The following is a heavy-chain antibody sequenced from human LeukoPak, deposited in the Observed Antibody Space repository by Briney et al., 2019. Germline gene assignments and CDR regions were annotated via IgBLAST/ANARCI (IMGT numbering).Heavy chain of an antibody. CDR3: ARVPSSSSAGNHAFDI. V-gene: IGHV4-34*01. CDR2: ISHGGST. CDR1: GGSFTDYY. D-gene: IGHD6-6*01. J-gene: IGHJ3*02. Sequence: SETLSLTCAVYGGSFTDYYWSWIRQSPGKGLEWIGEISHGGSTNYNPSLKSRVSISLDTSKSHFSLRLNSVTAADTAVYYCARVPSSSSAGNHAFDIWGQGTMVTVSS.